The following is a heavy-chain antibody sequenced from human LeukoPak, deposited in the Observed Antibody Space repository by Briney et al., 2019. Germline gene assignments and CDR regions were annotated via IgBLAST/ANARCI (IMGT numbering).Heavy chain of an antibody. D-gene: IGHD1-14*01. CDR1: GFTFSSYW. Sequence: PGGSLRLSCVASGFTFSSYWMHWVRQAPGKGLVWVSRINSDGSSTTYADSVKGRFTISRDNAENTLYLQMDSLRAEDTAVYYCAKDPSGNNYYFDYWGQGTLVTVSS. CDR2: INSDGSST. CDR3: AKDPSGNNYYFDY. J-gene: IGHJ4*02. V-gene: IGHV3-74*01.